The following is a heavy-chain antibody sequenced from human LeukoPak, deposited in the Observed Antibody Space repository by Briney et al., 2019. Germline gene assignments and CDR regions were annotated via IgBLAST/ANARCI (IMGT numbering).Heavy chain of an antibody. CDR2: ISYDGSNK. V-gene: IGHV3-30*03. D-gene: IGHD1-26*01. CDR3: ASGSQRGHFDY. CDR1: GFTFSSYG. Sequence: GRSLRLSCAASGFTFSSYGMHWVRQAPGKGLEWVAVISYDGSNKYYADSVKGRFTISRDNSENTLYLQMNSLRAEDTAVYYCASGSQRGHFDYWGQGTLVTVSS. J-gene: IGHJ4*02.